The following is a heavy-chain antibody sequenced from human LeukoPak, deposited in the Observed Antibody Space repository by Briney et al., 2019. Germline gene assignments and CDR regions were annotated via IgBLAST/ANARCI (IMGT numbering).Heavy chain of an antibody. D-gene: IGHD2-21*02. CDR1: GGSISTYY. V-gene: IGHV4-59*08. Sequence: PSETLSLTCTVPGGSISTYYWSWIRQPPGEGLEWIGSIYYSGTTNSNPSLKSRVTISVDTSKNQFSLKLSSVTAADTAVYYCARVGTYGLVTATYYFDYWGQGTLVTVSS. CDR2: IYYSGTT. CDR3: ARVGTYGLVTATYYFDY. J-gene: IGHJ4*02.